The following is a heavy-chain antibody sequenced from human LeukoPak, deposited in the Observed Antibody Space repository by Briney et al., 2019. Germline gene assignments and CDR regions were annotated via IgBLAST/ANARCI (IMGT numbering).Heavy chain of an antibody. V-gene: IGHV3-11*01. J-gene: IGHJ4*02. CDR1: GFSFRDYY. CDR3: VRGLYCGGDCYPPYLDY. D-gene: IGHD2-21*02. Sequence: GGSLRLSCGASGFSFRDYYMSWIRQAPGKGLEWISYVSGSGGNIYYADSVKGRFTVSRDNAKNLLFLQMNSLRVEDTAVYYCVRGLYCGGDCYPPYLDYWGQGTLVTVSS. CDR2: VSGSGGNI.